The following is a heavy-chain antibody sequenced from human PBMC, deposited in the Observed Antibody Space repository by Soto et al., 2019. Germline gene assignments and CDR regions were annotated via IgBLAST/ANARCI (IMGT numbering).Heavy chain of an antibody. D-gene: IGHD6-19*01. CDR3: ARSSGYSSGAFQH. CDR2: IYSGGST. Sequence: GGSLRLSCAASGFTVSSNYMSWVRQAPGKGLEWVSVIYSGGSTYYADSVKGRFTISRDNSKNTLYLQMNSLRAEDTAVYYCARSSGYSSGAFQHWGQGTLVTVSS. CDR1: GFTVSSNY. J-gene: IGHJ1*01. V-gene: IGHV3-66*01.